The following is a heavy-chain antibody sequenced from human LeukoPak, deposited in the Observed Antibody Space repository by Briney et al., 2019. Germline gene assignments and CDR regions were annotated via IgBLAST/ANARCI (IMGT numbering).Heavy chain of an antibody. Sequence: ASVKVSCKASGYSFIGYYMHWVRQAPGQGLEWMGWINPDTGGTNHAQNFQGRVTMTRDTFISTAYVELSGLTSDDTAVYYCARARYTNNLEYWGQGTLVTVSS. V-gene: IGHV1-2*02. J-gene: IGHJ4*02. CDR1: GYSFIGYY. CDR2: INPDTGGT. D-gene: IGHD1-14*01. CDR3: ARARYTNNLEY.